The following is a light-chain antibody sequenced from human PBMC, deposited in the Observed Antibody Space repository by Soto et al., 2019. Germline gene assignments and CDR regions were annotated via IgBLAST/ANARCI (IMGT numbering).Light chain of an antibody. V-gene: IGKV1-5*03. CDR2: EAS. Sequence: IRMTQSPSTQSASIGDRVTITCRASQNIGNWLAWYQQKPGRAPKFLMYEASSLESGVPSRFSGSGSGTEFTLTISGLQPDDFATYYCQQYDNYPWTFGQGNKVEIK. CDR3: QQYDNYPWT. CDR1: QNIGNW. J-gene: IGKJ1*01.